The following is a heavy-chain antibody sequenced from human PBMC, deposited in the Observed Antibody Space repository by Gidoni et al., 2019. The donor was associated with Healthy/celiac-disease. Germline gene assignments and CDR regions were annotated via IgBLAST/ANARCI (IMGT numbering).Heavy chain of an antibody. V-gene: IGHV4-34*01. CDR3: ARGRSLWFGELWRGWFDP. CDR1: GGSFSGYY. D-gene: IGHD3-10*01. J-gene: IGHJ5*02. CDR2: INHSGST. Sequence: QVQLQQWCAGLLKPSETLSLTCAVYGGSFSGYYWSWIRQPPGKGLGWIREINHSGSTNYNPSLKSRVTISVDTSKNQFSLKLSSVTAADTAVYYCARGRSLWFGELWRGWFDPWGQGTLVTVSS.